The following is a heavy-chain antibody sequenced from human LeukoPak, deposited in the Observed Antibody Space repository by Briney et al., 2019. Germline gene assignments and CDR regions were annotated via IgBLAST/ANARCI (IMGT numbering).Heavy chain of an antibody. CDR1: GFTFSSYS. V-gene: IGHV3-66*01. Sequence: GGSLRLSCAASGFTFSSYSMNWVRQAPGKGLEWVSVIYSGGSTYYADSVKGRFTISRDNSKNTLYLQMNSLRAEDTAVYYCARETYYYDSSGYYPAAFDIWGQGTMVTVSS. J-gene: IGHJ3*02. CDR3: ARETYYYDSSGYYPAAFDI. CDR2: IYSGGST. D-gene: IGHD3-22*01.